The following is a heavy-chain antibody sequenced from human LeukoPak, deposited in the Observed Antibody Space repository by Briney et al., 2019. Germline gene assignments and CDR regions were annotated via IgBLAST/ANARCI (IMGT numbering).Heavy chain of an antibody. Sequence: HPGGSLRLSCAASGFTFSSYGMHWVRQAPGKGLEWVAVISYDGSNKYYADSVKGRFTISRDNSKNTLYLQMNSLRAEDTAVYYCARAGWYYDSSGYYRFDYWGQGTLVTVSS. D-gene: IGHD3-22*01. V-gene: IGHV3-30*03. J-gene: IGHJ4*02. CDR1: GFTFSSYG. CDR2: ISYDGSNK. CDR3: ARAGWYYDSSGYYRFDY.